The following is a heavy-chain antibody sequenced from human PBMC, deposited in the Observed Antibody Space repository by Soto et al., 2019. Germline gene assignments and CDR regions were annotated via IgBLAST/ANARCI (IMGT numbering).Heavy chain of an antibody. J-gene: IGHJ4*02. V-gene: IGHV3-23*01. CDR1: GFTFSSYA. Sequence: GGSLRLSCAASGFTFSSYAMSWVRQAPGKGLEWVSAISGSGGSTYYADSVKGRFTISRDNSKNTLYLQMNSLRAEDTAVYYCAKDRAQKTTVTRMIDYWGQGTLVTVSS. CDR2: ISGSGGST. D-gene: IGHD4-17*01. CDR3: AKDRAQKTTVTRMIDY.